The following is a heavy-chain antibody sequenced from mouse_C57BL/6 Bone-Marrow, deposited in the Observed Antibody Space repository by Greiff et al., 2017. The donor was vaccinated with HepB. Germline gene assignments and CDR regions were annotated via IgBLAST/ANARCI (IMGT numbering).Heavy chain of an antibody. CDR2: IWSGGST. CDR3: ARSGGIYYGHWDNFDY. J-gene: IGHJ2*01. D-gene: IGHD2-1*01. Sequence: QVQLQQSGPGLVQPSQSLSITCTVSGFSLTSYGVHWVRQSPGKGLEWLGVIWSGGSTDYNAAFISRLSISKDNSKCQVFFKMNRLQADDTAIYYCARSGGIYYGHWDNFDYWGQGTTLAGSS. CDR1: GFSLTSYG. V-gene: IGHV2-2*01.